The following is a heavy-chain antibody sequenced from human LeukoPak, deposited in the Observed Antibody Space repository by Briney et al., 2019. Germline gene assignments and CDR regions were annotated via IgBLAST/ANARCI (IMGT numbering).Heavy chain of an antibody. Sequence: PAGSLRLSCAASGFTLRTSGMNWVRQAPAKGPDWVAHINSGDIVEYYPASVRGRFIMSSDTDKDLLYLQLNSLRDEDTAVYYCARDTVNGPFVISLDHWGQGVLVTVSS. CDR3: ARDTVNGPFVISLDH. CDR2: INSGDIVE. V-gene: IGHV3-48*03. D-gene: IGHD2-8*01. CDR1: GFTLRTSG. J-gene: IGHJ4*02.